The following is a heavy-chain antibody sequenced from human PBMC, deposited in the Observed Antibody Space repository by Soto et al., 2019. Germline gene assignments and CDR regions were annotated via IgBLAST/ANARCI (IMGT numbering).Heavy chain of an antibody. Sequence: QPQLQESGPGLVKPSETLSLTCTVSGVFISSCSYFWGWIRKPPGKGLELIGSAHSSGGTYYNPSLKGLLTSSVDKSKNNSSLRMNSVPAADTAVYDCAKLKVGAARGTGFDAWGQGKLVTVSS. V-gene: IGHV4-39*02. CDR1: GVFISSCSYF. J-gene: IGHJ4*02. CDR3: AKLKVGAARGTGFDA. CDR2: AHSSGGT. D-gene: IGHD2-15*01.